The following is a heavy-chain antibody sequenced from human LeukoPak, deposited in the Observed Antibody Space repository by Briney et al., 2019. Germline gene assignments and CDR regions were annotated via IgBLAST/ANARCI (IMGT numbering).Heavy chain of an antibody. J-gene: IGHJ5*02. CDR2: IYHSGST. CDR3: ARRDGQHFGKNNWFDP. CDR1: GYSISNGYY. V-gene: IGHV4-38-2*02. Sequence: SETLSLTCTVSGYSISNGYYWGWIRQPPGKGLEWIGIIYHSGSTYYNPSLKSRVTISVDTSKNQFSLKLSSVTAADTAVYYCARRDGQHFGKNNWFDPWGQGTLVTVSS. D-gene: IGHD6-13*01.